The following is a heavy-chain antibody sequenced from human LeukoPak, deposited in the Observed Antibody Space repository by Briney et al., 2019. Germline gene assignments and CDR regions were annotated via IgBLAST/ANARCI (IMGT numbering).Heavy chain of an antibody. CDR1: GYTFTGYY. D-gene: IGHD3-10*01. CDR3: ARTLWFGELAPTDY. Sequence: ASVKVSCKASGYTFTGYYMHWVRQAPGQGLEWMGWINPNSGDTNYAQKFQGRVTMTRDTSISTAYMELSSMRSDDTAVFYCARTLWFGELAPTDYWGQGTLVTVSS. CDR2: INPNSGDT. J-gene: IGHJ4*02. V-gene: IGHV1-2*02.